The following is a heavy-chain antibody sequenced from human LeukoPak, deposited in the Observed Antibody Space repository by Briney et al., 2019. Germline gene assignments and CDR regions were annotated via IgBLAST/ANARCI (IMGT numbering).Heavy chain of an antibody. CDR1: GGSISSYY. CDR3: ARRDDYSNYLSAFDI. Sequence: SETLSLTCTVSGGSISSYYWSWIRQPPGKGLEWIGYIYYSGSTNYNPSLKSRVTISVDTSKNQFSLKPSSVTAADTAVYYCARRDDYSNYLSAFDIWGQGTMVTVSS. J-gene: IGHJ3*02. V-gene: IGHV4-59*08. D-gene: IGHD4-4*01. CDR2: IYYSGST.